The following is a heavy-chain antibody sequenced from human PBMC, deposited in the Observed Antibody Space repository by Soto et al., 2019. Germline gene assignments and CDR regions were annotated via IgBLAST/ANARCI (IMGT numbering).Heavy chain of an antibody. CDR3: ARELYYDILPGHPLNYGMEV. Sequence: APGKVSCKGSAYTLTKYGITWGRQAPGQGLEWMGWISAYNDNTYYAQKFQGRVTMTTDTPTSTAYMELRSLRSDDTAVYYCARELYYDILPGHPLNYGMEVWG. J-gene: IGHJ6*02. D-gene: IGHD3-9*01. CDR1: AYTLTKYG. V-gene: IGHV1-18*01. CDR2: ISAYNDNT.